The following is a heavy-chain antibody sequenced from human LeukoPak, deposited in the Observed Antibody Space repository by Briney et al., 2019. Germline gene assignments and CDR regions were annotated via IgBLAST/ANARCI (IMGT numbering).Heavy chain of an antibody. CDR2: IRYDGGNK. V-gene: IGHV3-30*02. D-gene: IGHD3-22*01. CDR3: AKSLNYYSDTTGQDY. Sequence: AGGSLRLSCAASGFTFSSYVMHWVRQAPGKGLEWGAFIRYDGGNKYYADSVKGRITISRDNSKGTLFLQMKNLRVEDTAVYYCAKSLNYYSDTTGQDYWGQGTLVTVSS. CDR1: GFTFSSYV. J-gene: IGHJ4*02.